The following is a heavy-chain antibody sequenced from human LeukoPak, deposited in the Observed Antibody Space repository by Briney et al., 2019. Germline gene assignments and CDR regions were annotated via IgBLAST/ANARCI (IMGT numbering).Heavy chain of an antibody. CDR1: GFTFSSYD. CDR3: AKDYFNYYDSSGYSTTVDY. J-gene: IGHJ4*02. D-gene: IGHD3-22*01. V-gene: IGHV3-23*01. Sequence: GGSLRLSCAASGFTFSSYDMHWVRQAPGKGLEWVSAISGSGGSTYYADSVKGRFTISRDNSKNTLYLQMNSLRAEDTAVYYCAKDYFNYYDSSGYSTTVDYWGQGTLVTVSS. CDR2: ISGSGGST.